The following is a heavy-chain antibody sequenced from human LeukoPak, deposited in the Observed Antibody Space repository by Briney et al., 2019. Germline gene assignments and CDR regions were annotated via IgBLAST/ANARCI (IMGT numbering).Heavy chain of an antibody. CDR2: FSYSGST. CDR1: GGSITSDY. CDR3: ATAERITIFGVVKGAFDI. V-gene: IGHV4-59*01. J-gene: IGHJ3*02. D-gene: IGHD3-3*01. Sequence: SETLSLTCTVSGGSITSDYWSWIRQSPGKGLEWIGYFSYSGSTHYSPSLTSRVAISVDTSKNQFSLKLSSVTAADTAVYYCATAERITIFGVVKGAFDIWGQGTMVTVSS.